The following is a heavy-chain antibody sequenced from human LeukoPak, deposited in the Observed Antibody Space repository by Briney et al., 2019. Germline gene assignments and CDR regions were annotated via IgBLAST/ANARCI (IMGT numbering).Heavy chain of an antibody. Sequence: SETLSLTCTVSGGSISSGGYYWSWIRQPPGKGLEWIGYIYHSGSTYYNPSLKSRVTISVDRSKNQFSLKLSSVTAADTAVYYCARHERTDYDFWSGYFNWFDPWGQGTLVTVSS. V-gene: IGHV4-30-2*01. J-gene: IGHJ5*02. D-gene: IGHD3-3*01. CDR1: GGSISSGGYY. CDR3: ARHERTDYDFWSGYFNWFDP. CDR2: IYHSGST.